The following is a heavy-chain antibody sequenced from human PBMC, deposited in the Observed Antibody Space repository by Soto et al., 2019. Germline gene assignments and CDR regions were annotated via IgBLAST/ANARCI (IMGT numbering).Heavy chain of an antibody. D-gene: IGHD6-6*01. CDR1: DFSLTTRGVG. CDR2: IYWNDDQ. Sequence: SGPTLVNPTQTLTLTCNFSDFSLTTRGVGVGWIRQPPGKALEWVALIYWNDDQRYNPSLKSRLTVTKDTSKNHVVLTMTNVDPLDTAVYYCARDPTRIAARLDGLGWFDPWGQGTLVTVSS. CDR3: ARDPTRIAARLDGLGWFDP. J-gene: IGHJ5*02. V-gene: IGHV2-5*01.